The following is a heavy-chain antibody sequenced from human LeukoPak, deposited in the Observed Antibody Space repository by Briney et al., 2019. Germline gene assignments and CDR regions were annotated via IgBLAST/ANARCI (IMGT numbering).Heavy chain of an antibody. CDR3: ARVQYYDFWSGTNWFDP. CDR2: IIPIFGTA. Sequence: SVKVSCKASGGTFSSYAISWMRQAPGQGLEWMGGIIPIFGTANYAQKFQGRVTITTDESTSTAYMELSSLRSEDTAVYYCARVQYYDFWSGTNWFDPWGQGTLVTVSS. CDR1: GGTFSSYA. D-gene: IGHD3-3*01. V-gene: IGHV1-69*05. J-gene: IGHJ5*02.